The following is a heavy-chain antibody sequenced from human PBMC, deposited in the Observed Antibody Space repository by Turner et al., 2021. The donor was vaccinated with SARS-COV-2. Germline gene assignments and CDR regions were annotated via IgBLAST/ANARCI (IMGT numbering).Heavy chain of an antibody. V-gene: IGHV4-59*01. CDR1: GGSIINYY. J-gene: IGHJ4*02. Sequence: QVQLQESGPGLVKPSETLSLTCTASGGSIINYYWSWIRQPPGKGLEWIGYIFYNGNTNYSPSLKSRVTISVDTSKNQFSLKLSSVSAADTAVYYCARSSRGVGAGFDYWGQGTLVTVSS. D-gene: IGHD1-26*01. CDR3: ARSSRGVGAGFDY. CDR2: IFYNGNT.